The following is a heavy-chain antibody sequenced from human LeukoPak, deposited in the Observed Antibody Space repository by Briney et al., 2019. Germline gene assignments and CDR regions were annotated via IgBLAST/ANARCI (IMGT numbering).Heavy chain of an antibody. Sequence: QAGGSLRLSCAASGFTFSSYWMHWVRQAPGKGLVWVSHIKTDGSSSNYAESVKGRFTISRDNAKNSLYLQMNSLRAEDTAVYYCARVYYYDSGSRWGDYFDYWGQGTLVTVSS. CDR2: IKTDGSSS. CDR1: GFTFSSYW. D-gene: IGHD3-10*01. J-gene: IGHJ4*02. V-gene: IGHV3-74*01. CDR3: ARVYYYDSGSRWGDYFDY.